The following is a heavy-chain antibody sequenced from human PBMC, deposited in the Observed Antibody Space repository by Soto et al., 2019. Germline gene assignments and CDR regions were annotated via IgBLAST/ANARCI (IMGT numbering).Heavy chain of an antibody. J-gene: IGHJ6*02. D-gene: IGHD3-16*02. CDR1: GYTFTSYG. CDR3: ARSSGGYDYVWGSYLYPGNNGMDV. V-gene: IGHV1-18*01. Sequence: QVQLVQSGAEVKKPGASVKVSCKASGYTFTSYGISWVRQAPGQGLEWMGWISAYNGNTNYAQKLQGRVTMTTDTSTSTAXXEXRXXRSDDTAVYYCARSSGGYDYVWGSYLYPGNNGMDVWGQGTTVTVSS. CDR2: ISAYNGNT.